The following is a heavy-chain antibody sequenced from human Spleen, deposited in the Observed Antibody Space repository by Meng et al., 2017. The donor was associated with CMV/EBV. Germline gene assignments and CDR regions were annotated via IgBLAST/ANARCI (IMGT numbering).Heavy chain of an antibody. Sequence: GESLKISCKGSGYSFTSYRIGWVRQMPGKGLEWMGIIYPGDSDTRYSPSFQGQVTISADKSISTAYLQWSSLKASDTAMYYCASQAHGSPGDYFYYYGMDVWGQGTTVTVSS. CDR1: GYSFTSYR. CDR3: ASQAHGSPGDYFYYYGMDV. CDR2: IYPGDSDT. D-gene: IGHD2-21*02. V-gene: IGHV5-51*01. J-gene: IGHJ6*02.